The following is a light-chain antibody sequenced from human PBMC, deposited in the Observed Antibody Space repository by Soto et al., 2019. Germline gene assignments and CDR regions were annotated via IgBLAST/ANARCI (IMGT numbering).Light chain of an antibody. CDR1: SGHSSYA. CDR3: QTWGTGIHYV. CDR2: LNSDGSH. V-gene: IGLV4-69*01. Sequence: QPVLTQSPSASASLGASVKLTCTLSSGHSSYAIALHQQQPEKGPRYLMKLNSDGSHSKGDGIPDRFSGSSSGAARYLTISRLQSEDEADYYCQTWGTGIHYVFGTGTKLTVL. J-gene: IGLJ1*01.